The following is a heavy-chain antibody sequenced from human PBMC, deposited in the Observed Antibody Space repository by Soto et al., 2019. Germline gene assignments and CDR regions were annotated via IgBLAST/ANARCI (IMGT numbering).Heavy chain of an antibody. CDR3: ARRDIATRPHSFYD. CDR1: GASITSSDSY. J-gene: IGHJ4*02. D-gene: IGHD6-6*01. Sequence: QVQLQESGPGLVRPSETLSLTCIVSGASITSSDSYWGWIRQPPGKHLQWIGDIYYSGATYYNPPLKSRVTVSLDTSKNQFSLKLNFVTAADTAVYYCARRDIATRPHSFYDWGQGTLVTVSS. V-gene: IGHV4-39*01. CDR2: IYYSGAT.